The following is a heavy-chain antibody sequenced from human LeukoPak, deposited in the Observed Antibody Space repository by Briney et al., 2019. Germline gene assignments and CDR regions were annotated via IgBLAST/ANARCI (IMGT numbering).Heavy chain of an antibody. CDR1: GGSISSSSYY. CDR3: ASGLRIAARPHAFDI. D-gene: IGHD6-6*01. CDR2: IYYSGST. J-gene: IGHJ3*02. Sequence: SETLSLTCTVSGGSISSSSYYWGWIRQPPGKGLEWIGSIYYSGSTYYNPSLKSRVTISVDTSKNQFSLKLSSVTAADTAVYYYASGLRIAARPHAFDIWGQGTMVTVSS. V-gene: IGHV4-39*01.